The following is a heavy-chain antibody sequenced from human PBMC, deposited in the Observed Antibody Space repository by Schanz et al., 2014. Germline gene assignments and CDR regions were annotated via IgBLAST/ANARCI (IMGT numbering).Heavy chain of an antibody. Sequence: QVHLQESGPGLAKPSETLSLTCTVSGGSISNNYWGWIRQPPGKGLEWIGNIYSSGSTNYNPSLTSRVTMSLNTSKNQFSRKLTSVTAVDTAVYYCAGMATVTYFDFWGQGALVTVSS. CDR2: IYSSGST. V-gene: IGHV4-4*07. D-gene: IGHD4-17*01. CDR3: AGMATVTYFDF. J-gene: IGHJ4*02. CDR1: GGSISNNY.